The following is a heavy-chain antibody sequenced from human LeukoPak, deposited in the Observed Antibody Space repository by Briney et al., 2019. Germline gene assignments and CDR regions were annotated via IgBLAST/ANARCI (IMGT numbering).Heavy chain of an antibody. J-gene: IGHJ5*02. D-gene: IGHD6-19*01. V-gene: IGHV3-33*01. CDR2: ISYDGSDK. Sequence: GGSLRLSCAASGFTFSSYGIHWVRQAPGKGLEWVAFISYDGSDKSYADSVMGRFTISRDNSKNMLYLQMSSLRAEDTAVFYCARDVPISGNNWFDPWGQGTLVTVSS. CDR3: ARDVPISGNNWFDP. CDR1: GFTFSSYG.